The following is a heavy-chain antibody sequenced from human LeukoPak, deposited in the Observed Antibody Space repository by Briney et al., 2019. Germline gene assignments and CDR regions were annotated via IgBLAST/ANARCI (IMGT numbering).Heavy chain of an antibody. D-gene: IGHD1-1*01. J-gene: IGHJ4*02. CDR3: ARDFKGMTTIDY. CDR2: IYYSGST. Sequence: SETLSLTCTVSGGSISSGNYYWTWIRQPPGKGLEWIGYIYYSGSTYYNPSLKSRVTISVDTSRNQFSLKLNSVTAADTAVYYCARDFKGMTTIDYWGQGTLVTVSS. V-gene: IGHV4-30-4*01. CDR1: GGSISSGNYY.